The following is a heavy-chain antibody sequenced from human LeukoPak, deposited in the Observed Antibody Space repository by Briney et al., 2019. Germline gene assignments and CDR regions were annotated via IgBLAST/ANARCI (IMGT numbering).Heavy chain of an antibody. D-gene: IGHD3-3*01. CDR3: ARVQARITIFGVAPGRFDY. CDR2: ISSSSSYI. CDR1: GSTFSSYS. V-gene: IGHV3-21*01. Sequence: GGSLRLSCAASGSTFSSYSMNWVRQAPGKGLEWVSSISSSSSYIYYADSVKGRFTISRDNAKNSLYLQMNSLRAEDTAVYYCARVQARITIFGVAPGRFDYWGQGTLVTVSS. J-gene: IGHJ4*02.